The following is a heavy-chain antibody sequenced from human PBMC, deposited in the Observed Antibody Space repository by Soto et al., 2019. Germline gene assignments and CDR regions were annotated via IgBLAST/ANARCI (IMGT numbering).Heavy chain of an antibody. V-gene: IGHV3-30*18. CDR1: GFTLSGVD. CDR3: VKGGWYTSSSRSDC. CDR2: MSYDGRNQ. J-gene: IGHJ4*02. Sequence: QVQLVESGGGVVQPGTSLRLSCSASGFTLSGVDMHWVRQAPGKGLEWVAVMSYDGRNQYYADSVKGRFTVSRDSSKSMLYLQMNSLRTEDAAVYYCVKGGWYTSSSRSDCWGQGTLVTVSS. D-gene: IGHD6-6*01.